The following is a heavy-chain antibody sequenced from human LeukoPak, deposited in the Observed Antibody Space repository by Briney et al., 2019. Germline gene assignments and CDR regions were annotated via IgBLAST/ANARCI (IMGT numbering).Heavy chain of an antibody. CDR1: GGSISSYY. CDR2: IYTSGST. J-gene: IGHJ5*02. D-gene: IGHD2-2*01. Sequence: SETLSLTCAVSGGSISSYYWSWIRLPPGKGLECIGYIYTSGSTSYNPSLKSRVTISLDASKNQFSLKLNSVTAADTAVYCCARLVVPAGRGRRESWFDPWGQGTLVTLSS. CDR3: ARLVVPAGRGRRESWFDP. V-gene: IGHV4-4*09.